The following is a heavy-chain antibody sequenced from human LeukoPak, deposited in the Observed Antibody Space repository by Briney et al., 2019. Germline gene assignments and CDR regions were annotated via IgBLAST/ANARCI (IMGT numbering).Heavy chain of an antibody. D-gene: IGHD3-22*01. V-gene: IGHV3-21*01. CDR1: GFTFSSYS. Sequence: GGSLRLSCAASGFTFSSYSMNWVRQAPGKGLEWASSISSSSSYIYYADSVKGRFTISRDNAKNSLYLQMNSLRAEDTAVYYCARDGPLEYYYDSSGYYQGAFDIWGQGTMVTVSS. CDR2: ISSSSSYI. CDR3: ARDGPLEYYYDSSGYYQGAFDI. J-gene: IGHJ3*02.